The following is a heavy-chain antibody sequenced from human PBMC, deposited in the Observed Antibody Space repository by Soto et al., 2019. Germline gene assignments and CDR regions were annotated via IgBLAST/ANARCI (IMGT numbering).Heavy chain of an antibody. V-gene: IGHV3-33*01. Sequence: QVQLVESGGGVVQPGRSLRLSCAASGFTFSSYGMHWVRQAPGKGLEWVAVIWYDGSNKYYADSVKGRFTISRDNSKKTLDLQMNSLRAEDTAVYYCAREAEDITRIVVVTYGMDVWGQGTTVTVSS. CDR1: GFTFSSYG. CDR3: AREAEDITRIVVVTYGMDV. J-gene: IGHJ6*02. D-gene: IGHD3-22*01. CDR2: IWYDGSNK.